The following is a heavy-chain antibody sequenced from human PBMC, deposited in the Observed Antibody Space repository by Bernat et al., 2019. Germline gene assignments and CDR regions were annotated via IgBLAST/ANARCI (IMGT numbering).Heavy chain of an antibody. J-gene: IGHJ4*02. V-gene: IGHV3-21*01. CDR3: ARDFYYYESSGRYDY. Sequence: EVQLVESGGGLVKPGGSLRLSCAASGFTFSSYSMNWVRQAPGKGLEWVSSISSSSSYIYYADSVKGRFTISRDNAKNSLYLQMNSLRAEDTAVYYCARDFYYYESSGRYDYWGQGTLVTVSS. CDR1: GFTFSSYS. D-gene: IGHD3-22*01. CDR2: ISSSSSYI.